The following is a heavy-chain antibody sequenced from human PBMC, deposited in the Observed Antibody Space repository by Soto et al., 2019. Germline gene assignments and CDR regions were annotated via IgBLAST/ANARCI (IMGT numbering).Heavy chain of an antibody. CDR2: INPSGGST. CDR1: GYTFTSYY. V-gene: IGHV1-46*01. D-gene: IGHD2-15*01. CDR3: ARDPEVGSGNWFDP. J-gene: IGHJ5*02. Sequence: QVQLVQSGAEVKKPGASVKVSCKASGYTFTSYYMHWVRQAPGQGLEWMGIINPSGGSTSYAQKVQGRVPXXRXTXXSTVYMELSSLRSEDTAVYYCARDPEVGSGNWFDPWGQGTLVTVSS.